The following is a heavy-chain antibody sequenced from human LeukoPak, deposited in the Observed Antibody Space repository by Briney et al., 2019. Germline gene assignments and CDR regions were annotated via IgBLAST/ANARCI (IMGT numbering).Heavy chain of an antibody. J-gene: IGHJ4*02. D-gene: IGHD3-16*02. CDR1: GYTFTSYG. CDR2: ISAYNGNT. Sequence: ASVKVSCKASGYTFTSYGISWVRQAPGQGLEWMGWISAYNGNTNYAQKLQGRVTMTTDTSTSTAYMELRSLRSDDTAVYYCARYMITFGGVIVRSPDYWGQGTLVTVSS. V-gene: IGHV1-18*01. CDR3: ARYMITFGGVIVRSPDY.